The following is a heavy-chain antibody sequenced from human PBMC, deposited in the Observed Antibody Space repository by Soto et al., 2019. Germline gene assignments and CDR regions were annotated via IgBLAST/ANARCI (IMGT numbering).Heavy chain of an antibody. D-gene: IGHD2-2*01. J-gene: IGHJ6*02. V-gene: IGHV1-18*01. CDR1: GYTFTSYG. CDR3: ARDGEGRFVVVPAAMNYYYGMDV. Sequence: ASVKVSCKASGYTFTSYGISWVRQAPGQGLEWMGWISAYNGNTNYAQKLQGRVTMTTDTSTSTAYMELRSLRSDDTAVYYCARDGEGRFVVVPAAMNYYYGMDVWGQGTTVTVSS. CDR2: ISAYNGNT.